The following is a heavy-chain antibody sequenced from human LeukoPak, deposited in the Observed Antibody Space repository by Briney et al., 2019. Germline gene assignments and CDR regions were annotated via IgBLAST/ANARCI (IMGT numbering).Heavy chain of an antibody. V-gene: IGHV3-23*01. J-gene: IGHJ4*02. CDR1: GFTFRSYA. CDR2: ISGSGGST. D-gene: IGHD4-17*01. CDR3: ARGQTTVTN. Sequence: AGGSLRLSCAASGFTFRSYAMSWVRQAPGEGLEWVPAISGSGGSTYYADSVKGRFTISRDNSKNTLYLQMISLRAEDTAVYYCARGQTTVTNWGQGTLVTVPS.